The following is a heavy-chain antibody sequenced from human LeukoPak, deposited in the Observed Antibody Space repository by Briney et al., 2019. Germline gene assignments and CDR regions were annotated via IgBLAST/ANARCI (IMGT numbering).Heavy chain of an antibody. Sequence: RASVKVSCKASGGTFSSYAISWVRQAPGQGLEWMGRIIPIFGTANYAQKFQGRVTITTDESTSTAYMELSSLRSEDTAVYYCARGEWELTSIDYWGQGTLVTVSS. CDR3: ARGEWELTSIDY. CDR2: IIPIFGTA. J-gene: IGHJ4*02. CDR1: GGTFSSYA. D-gene: IGHD1-26*01. V-gene: IGHV1-69*05.